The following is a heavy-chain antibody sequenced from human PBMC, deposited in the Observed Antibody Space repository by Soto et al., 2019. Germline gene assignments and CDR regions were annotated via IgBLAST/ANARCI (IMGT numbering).Heavy chain of an antibody. CDR2: MSSSSDI. V-gene: IGHV3-21*01. CDR1: AFTFSSYS. CDR3: ARDLVALSDAFDI. D-gene: IGHD5-12*01. J-gene: IGHJ3*02. Sequence: GGSRRLSCAASAFTFSSYSMNLFRQAPGKGLEWVSSMSSSSDIYYADSVKGRFTISRDNAKNSLYLQINNLRADDTAVYYCARDLVALSDAFDIWGQGTMVTVSS.